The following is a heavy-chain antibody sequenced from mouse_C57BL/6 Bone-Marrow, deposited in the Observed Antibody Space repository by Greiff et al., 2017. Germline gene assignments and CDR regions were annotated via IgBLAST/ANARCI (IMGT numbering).Heavy chain of an antibody. CDR2: IDPADSYT. V-gene: IGHV1-50*01. D-gene: IGHD1-1*01. CDR3: ASSPYGSGYGYAMDY. Sequence: QVQLQQPGAELVKPGASVKLSCKASGYTFTSYWMQWVKQRPGQGLEWIGEIDPADSYTNYNQKFKGKATLTVDTSSSTADMPLSSLTSEDSAVYYCASSPYGSGYGYAMDYWGQGTSVTVSS. CDR1: GYTFTSYW. J-gene: IGHJ4*01.